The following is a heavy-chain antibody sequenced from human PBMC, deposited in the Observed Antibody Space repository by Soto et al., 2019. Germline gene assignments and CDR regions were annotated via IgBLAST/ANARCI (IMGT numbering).Heavy chain of an antibody. J-gene: IGHJ4*02. CDR2: ISSSSSFI. Sequence: PWGSLRLSCAPSGFTFIDYTMNFVRQAPGKGLEWVSSISSSSSFIYYSDSVKGRFTISRDNDRNSLYLQMTSLRGEDTAVYYCAKGLQDFDHWGQGTPVTVSS. V-gene: IGHV3-21*01. CDR1: GFTFIDYT. CDR3: AKGLQDFDH.